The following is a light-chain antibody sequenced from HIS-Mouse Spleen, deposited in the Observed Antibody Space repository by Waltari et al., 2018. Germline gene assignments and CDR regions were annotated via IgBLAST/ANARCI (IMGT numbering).Light chain of an antibody. CDR1: QSVSSSY. CDR2: GAS. CDR3: HQYGSSPPWT. J-gene: IGKJ1*01. Sequence: EIVLTQSPGTLSLSPGERATLSCRASQSVSSSYLAWYQQKTGQAPRLLIYGASSRATGILDRLSGSGSWTDFTLTISRLEPEDFAVYYCHQYGSSPPWTFGQGTKVEIK. V-gene: IGKV3-20*01.